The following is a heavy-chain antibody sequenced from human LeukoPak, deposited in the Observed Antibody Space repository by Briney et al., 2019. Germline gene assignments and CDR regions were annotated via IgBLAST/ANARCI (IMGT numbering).Heavy chain of an antibody. Sequence: PGGSLRLSCAASGFIFSSYWMSWVRQAPGKGLEWVANIKQDGSEKYYVDSVKGRFTISRDNAKNSLYLQMNSLRAEDTAVYYCARDYGDYGGGDYWGQGTLVTVSS. D-gene: IGHD4-17*01. J-gene: IGHJ4*02. CDR2: IKQDGSEK. CDR1: GFIFSSYW. CDR3: ARDYGDYGGGDY. V-gene: IGHV3-7*01.